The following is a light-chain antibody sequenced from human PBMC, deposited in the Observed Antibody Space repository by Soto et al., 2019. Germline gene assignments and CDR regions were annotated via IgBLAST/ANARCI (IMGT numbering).Light chain of an antibody. CDR2: AAC. CDR1: QGIRND. V-gene: IGKV1-6*01. CDR3: LQDYNYTWT. J-gene: IGKJ1*01. Sequence: AIQMTQSPSSLSASVGDRVTITCRASQGIRNDLGWYQQKRGKAPKIXIYAACSLHSGVPSRFSGSGAGTDFTLTISSLQPEDFATDYCLQDYNYTWTFGQGTQVDIK.